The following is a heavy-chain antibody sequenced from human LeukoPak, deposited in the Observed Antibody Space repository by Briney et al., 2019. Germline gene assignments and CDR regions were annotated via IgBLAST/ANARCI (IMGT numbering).Heavy chain of an antibody. J-gene: IGHJ4*02. CDR2: INPSGGST. D-gene: IGHD5-12*01. Sequence: ASVKVSCKASGYTFTSYYMHWVRQAPGQGLEWMGIINPSGGSTSYAQKFQGRVTMTRDTSTSTVYMELSSLRSEDTAVYYCARDRRGYRGYDGKVFYYWGQGTLVTVSS. CDR1: GYTFTSYY. CDR3: ARDRRGYRGYDGKVFYY. V-gene: IGHV1-46*01.